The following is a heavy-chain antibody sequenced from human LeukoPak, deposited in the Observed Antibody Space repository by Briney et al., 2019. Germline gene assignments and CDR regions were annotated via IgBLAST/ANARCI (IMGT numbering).Heavy chain of an antibody. J-gene: IGHJ5*02. V-gene: IGHV4-59*01. D-gene: IGHD1-26*01. CDR2: IYYSGST. CDR3: ARGSGSFRLNNWFDP. CDR1: GGSFSGYY. Sequence: SETLSLTCAVYGGSFSGYYWSWIRQPPGKGLEWIGYIYYSGSTNYNPSLKSRITISVDTSKNQFSLTLSSVTAADTAVYYCARGSGSFRLNNWFDPWGQGTLVTVSS.